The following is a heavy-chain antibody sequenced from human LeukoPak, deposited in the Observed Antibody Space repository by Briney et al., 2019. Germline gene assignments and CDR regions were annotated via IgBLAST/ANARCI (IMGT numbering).Heavy chain of an antibody. CDR2: ISATGGGT. CDR1: GFTFSSFP. CDR3: AKVSAGDSSGQFDS. V-gene: IGHV3-23*01. J-gene: IGHJ4*02. D-gene: IGHD6-19*01. Sequence: GGSLSLSCAASGFTFSSFPMTWVRQAPGKGLEWASLISATGGGTYYTPSLRGRFTISRDNSKDTLYLRMRSLRPEDTAVYYCAKVSAGDSSGQFDSWGRGTLVTVSS.